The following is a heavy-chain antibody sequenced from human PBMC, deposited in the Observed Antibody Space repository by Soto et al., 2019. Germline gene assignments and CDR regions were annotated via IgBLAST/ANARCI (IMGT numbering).Heavy chain of an antibody. CDR1: GFTFSSYE. J-gene: IGHJ3*02. CDR3: ARSGSYFALFAFDI. V-gene: IGHV3-48*03. Sequence: EVQLVEAGGGLVQPGGSLRLSCAASGFTFSSYEMNWVRQAPGKGLEWGSYISSSGSTIYYAGSVKGRFTISRDNGKNSLYLQMNSLRAEDTAVYYCARSGSYFALFAFDIWGQGTMVTVSS. CDR2: ISSSGSTI. D-gene: IGHD1-26*01.